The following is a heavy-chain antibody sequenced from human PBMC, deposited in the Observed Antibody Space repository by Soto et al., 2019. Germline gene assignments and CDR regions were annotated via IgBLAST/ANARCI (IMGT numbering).Heavy chain of an antibody. D-gene: IGHD3-10*01. CDR1: GGSIRSYY. J-gene: IGHJ5*02. Sequence: QVQLQESGPGLVKPSETLSLTCSVSGGSIRSYYWIWIRQPPGKGLEWIGYIHYTGSTNYNPSLKSRVTISVDTSKNQFSLKVSSVTAADTAVYYCARDAFPRGMVRGTDWFDPWGQGTRVTVSS. CDR2: IHYTGST. V-gene: IGHV4-59*01. CDR3: ARDAFPRGMVRGTDWFDP.